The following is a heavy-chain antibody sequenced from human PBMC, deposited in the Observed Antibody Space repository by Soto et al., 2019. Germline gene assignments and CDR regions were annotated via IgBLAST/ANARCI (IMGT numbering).Heavy chain of an antibody. CDR1: GITFSSYA. J-gene: IGHJ4*02. CDR3: AKGISVSIFDVFTLTDY. V-gene: IGHV3-23*01. D-gene: IGHD3-3*01. Sequence: GGSLRLSCTVSGITFSSYAMHWVRQAPGKGLEWVSGISGNGGGTYSADSLKGRFTISRDNPEKTVYLQMNSLTAEDTAVYYCAKGISVSIFDVFTLTDYWGQGTLVTVSS. CDR2: ISGNGGGT.